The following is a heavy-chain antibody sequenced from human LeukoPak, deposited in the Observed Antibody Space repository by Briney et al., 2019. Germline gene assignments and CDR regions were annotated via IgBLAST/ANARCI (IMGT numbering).Heavy chain of an antibody. J-gene: IGHJ4*02. CDR3: AKENYFDY. CDR1: GFTFSSYG. CDR2: ISYDGSNK. Sequence: GGSLRLSCAASGFTFSSYGMHWVRQAPGKGLEWVAVISYDGSNKYYADSVKGRFTISRDNSKNTLYLQMNSLRAEDTAVYYCAKENYFDYWGQGTLVTVSS. V-gene: IGHV3-30*18.